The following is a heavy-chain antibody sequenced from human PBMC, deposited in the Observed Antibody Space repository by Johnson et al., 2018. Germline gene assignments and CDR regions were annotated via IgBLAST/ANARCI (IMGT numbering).Heavy chain of an antibody. D-gene: IGHD3-3*01. J-gene: IGHJ3*02. CDR1: GFTFDSYA. V-gene: IGHV3-23*04. CDR2: ITGSGGST. CDR3: ARDNTYYDFWRSGAFDI. Sequence: EVQLVESGGGLVQPGGSLRLSCAASGFTFDSYAMSWVRQAPGRGLEWVSTITGSGGSTYYADSVKGRFTISRDNAKNSLYLQMNSLRDEDTDGYYCARDNTYYDFWRSGAFDIWGQGTMVIVSS.